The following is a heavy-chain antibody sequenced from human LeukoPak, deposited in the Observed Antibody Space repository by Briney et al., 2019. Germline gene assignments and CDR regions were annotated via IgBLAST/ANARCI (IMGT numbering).Heavy chain of an antibody. CDR2: IYYSGST. Sequence: SETLSLACTVSGGSISSYYWSWIRQPPGKGLEWIGYIYYSGSTNYNPSLKSRVTISVDTSKNQFSLKLSSVTAADTAAYYCARGTKLGNWFDPWGQGTLVTVSS. J-gene: IGHJ5*02. D-gene: IGHD7-27*01. CDR3: ARGTKLGNWFDP. V-gene: IGHV4-59*01. CDR1: GGSISSYY.